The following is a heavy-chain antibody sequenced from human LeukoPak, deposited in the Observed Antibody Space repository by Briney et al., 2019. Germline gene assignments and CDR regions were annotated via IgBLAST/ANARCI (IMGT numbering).Heavy chain of an antibody. J-gene: IGHJ1*01. CDR1: GFTFNNTW. D-gene: IGHD2/OR15-2a*01. V-gene: IGHV3-15*01. CDR2: IKSKSDGGTP. Sequence: PGGSLRLSCAASGFTFNNTWMNWVRQAPGKGLEWVGRIKSKSDGGTPDYAAPVKGRFTISRDDSRNTLFLQMNSLKTEDTAVYYCPPVRTFWGQGALVTVAS. CDR3: PPVRTF.